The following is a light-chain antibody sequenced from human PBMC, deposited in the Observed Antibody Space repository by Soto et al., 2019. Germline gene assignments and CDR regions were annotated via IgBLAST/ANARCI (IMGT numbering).Light chain of an antibody. Sequence: EIVLTQSPGTLSLSPGERATLSCRASQSVSSSYLAWYQQKPGQAPRLLIYGASSRATGSPDRFSGSGSGTDFTLTISRLEPEDFAVYYCKQYGSSPTFGGGTKVEIK. CDR3: KQYGSSPT. CDR2: GAS. V-gene: IGKV3-20*01. J-gene: IGKJ4*01. CDR1: QSVSSSY.